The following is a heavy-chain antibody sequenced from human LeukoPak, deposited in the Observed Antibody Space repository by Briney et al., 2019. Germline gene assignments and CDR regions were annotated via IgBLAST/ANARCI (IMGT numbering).Heavy chain of an antibody. CDR2: ISDDGKNK. CDR3: ATEKKDTAMIFIDS. D-gene: IGHD5-18*01. Sequence: LEWVAVISDDGKNKYYPDSVKGRFTISRDNSKNMLYLQMNSLRAEDTAVYYCATEKKDTAMIFIDSWGQGTLVTVSS. V-gene: IGHV3-30*03. J-gene: IGHJ4*02.